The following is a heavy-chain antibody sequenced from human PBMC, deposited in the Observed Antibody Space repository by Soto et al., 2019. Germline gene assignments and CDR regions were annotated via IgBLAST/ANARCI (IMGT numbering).Heavy chain of an antibody. CDR2: ISSSSSYI. CDR1: GFTFSSYS. CDR3: ARDRPVTISTHLDY. D-gene: IGHD3-3*01. Sequence: GGSLRLSCAASGFTFSSYSMNWVRQAPGKGLEWVSSISSSSSYIYYADSVKGRFTISRDNAKNSLYLQMNSLRAEDTAVYYCARDRPVTISTHLDYWGQGTLVTVSS. V-gene: IGHV3-21*01. J-gene: IGHJ4*02.